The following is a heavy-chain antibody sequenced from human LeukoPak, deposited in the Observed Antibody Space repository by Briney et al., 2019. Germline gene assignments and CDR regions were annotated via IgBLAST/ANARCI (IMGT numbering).Heavy chain of an antibody. CDR3: ARRAAYNNYYFDY. CDR2: IFYSGPT. Sequence: PSETLSLTCTVSGGSISSNSYFWAWIRQPPGKGLEWIGGIFYSGPTYYNPSLKSRVTISVDTSKNQFSLKVASVTAADTAVYYCARRAAYNNYYFDYWGQGILVTVSS. D-gene: IGHD1-1*01. J-gene: IGHJ4*02. V-gene: IGHV4-39*01. CDR1: GGSISSNSYF.